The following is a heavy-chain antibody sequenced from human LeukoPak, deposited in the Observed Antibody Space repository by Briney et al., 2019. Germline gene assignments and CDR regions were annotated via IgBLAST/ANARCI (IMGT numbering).Heavy chain of an antibody. Sequence: SETLSLTCTVSGGSISSYYWSWLRQPPGKGLEWIGYIYYSGSTNYNPSLKSRVTISVDTSKNQFSLKLSSVTAADTAVYYCARDDQKGDYYYMDVWGKGTTVTVSS. CDR2: IYYSGST. CDR1: GGSISSYY. D-gene: IGHD2-2*01. V-gene: IGHV4-59*01. CDR3: ARDDQKGDYYYMDV. J-gene: IGHJ6*03.